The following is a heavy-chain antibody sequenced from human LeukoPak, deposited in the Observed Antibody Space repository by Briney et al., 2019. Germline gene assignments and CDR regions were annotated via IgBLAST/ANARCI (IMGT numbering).Heavy chain of an antibody. D-gene: IGHD6-19*01. CDR1: GYTFTGYY. J-gene: IGHJ4*02. V-gene: IGHV1-2*02. Sequence: GASVKVSCKASGYTFTGYYMHWVRQAPGQGLEWVGWINPKSGGTNYAQKFQGRVTMTSGTSITTVYMELSRLRSGDTAVYYCARRVFSGWGYYFDYWGQGTLVTVSS. CDR2: INPKSGGT. CDR3: ARRVFSGWGYYFDY.